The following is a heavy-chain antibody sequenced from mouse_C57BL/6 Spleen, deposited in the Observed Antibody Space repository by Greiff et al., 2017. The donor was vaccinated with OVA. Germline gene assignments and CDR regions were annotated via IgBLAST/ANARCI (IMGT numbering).Heavy chain of an antibody. D-gene: IGHD1-1*01. CDR1: GFTFSDYG. CDR2: ISSGSSTI. Sequence: VQLKESGGGLVKPGGSLTLSCAASGFTFSDYGMHWVRQAPEQGLEWVAYISSGSSTIYYADTVKGRFTISRDNAKNTLFLQMTSLRSEDTAMYYGARRGTTVVAYNYAMDYWGQGTSVTVSS. J-gene: IGHJ4*01. CDR3: ARRGTTVVAYNYAMDY. V-gene: IGHV5-17*01.